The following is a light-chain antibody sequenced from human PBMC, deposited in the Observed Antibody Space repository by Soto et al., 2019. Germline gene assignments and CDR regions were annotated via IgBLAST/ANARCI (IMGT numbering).Light chain of an antibody. J-gene: IGKJ1*01. Sequence: DIQMTQSPSSLSSSLVDGFTITFQASQNINNYLNWYQQKPGKAPKLLIYDASSLESGVPSRFSGSGSGTEFTLTISSLQPDDIATYYCQQCHRYLTFGQGTKVDI. CDR2: DAS. CDR1: QNINNY. CDR3: QQCHRYLT. V-gene: IGKV1-5*01.